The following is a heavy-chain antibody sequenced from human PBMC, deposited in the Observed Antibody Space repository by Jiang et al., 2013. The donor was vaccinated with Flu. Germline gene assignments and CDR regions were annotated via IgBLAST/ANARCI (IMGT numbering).Heavy chain of an antibody. Sequence: LLKPSETLSLTCAVYGGSFSGYYWSWIRQPPGKGLEWIGEINHSGSTNYNPSLKSRVTISVDTSKNQFSLKLSSVTAADTAVYYCARGPRSSSSWQPGRRAFDIWGQGTMVTVSS. CDR2: INHSGST. CDR3: ARGPRSSSSWQPGRRAFDI. J-gene: IGHJ3*02. CDR1: GGSFSGYY. V-gene: IGHV4-34*01. D-gene: IGHD6-13*01.